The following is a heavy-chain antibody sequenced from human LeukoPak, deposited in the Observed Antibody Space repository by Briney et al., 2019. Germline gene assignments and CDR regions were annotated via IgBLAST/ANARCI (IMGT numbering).Heavy chain of an antibody. D-gene: IGHD3-9*01. Sequence: VASVTVSCTASGYTFTSYDINWVRQATGQGLEWMGWMNPNSGNTGYAQKFQGRVTMTRNTSISTAYMELSSLRSEDTAVYYCARVDWGNYYYYGMDVWGQGTTVTVSS. J-gene: IGHJ6*02. CDR2: MNPNSGNT. V-gene: IGHV1-8*01. CDR1: GYTFTSYD. CDR3: ARVDWGNYYYYGMDV.